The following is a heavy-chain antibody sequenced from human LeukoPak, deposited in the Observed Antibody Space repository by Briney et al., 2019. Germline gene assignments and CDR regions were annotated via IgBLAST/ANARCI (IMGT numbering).Heavy chain of an antibody. D-gene: IGHD2-15*01. J-gene: IGHJ3*02. Sequence: RPGGSLRLSCAASGFTFSSHAMSWVRQTAGKGLVWVSAISGSGGSTYYADSVKGRFTISRDNSKNTLYLQMNSLRAEDTAVYYCAKGEYCSGGICRQTDAFDIWGQGTMVTVSS. CDR2: ISGSGGST. CDR3: AKGEYCSGGICRQTDAFDI. CDR1: GFTFSSHA. V-gene: IGHV3-23*01.